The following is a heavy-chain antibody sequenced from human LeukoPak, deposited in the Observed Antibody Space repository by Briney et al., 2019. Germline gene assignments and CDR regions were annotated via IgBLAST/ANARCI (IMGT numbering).Heavy chain of an antibody. CDR1: GFTFSSYW. Sequence: GGSLRLSCAASGFTFSSYWMHWVRQAPGKGLEWVSGIGASGERTYYADSVKGRFTISRDNSKNTLYLQMNSLRAEDTAVYYCAKDLPKITIFGALQHWGQGTLVTVSS. V-gene: IGHV3-23*01. CDR3: AKDLPKITIFGALQH. J-gene: IGHJ1*01. CDR2: IGASGERT. D-gene: IGHD3-3*01.